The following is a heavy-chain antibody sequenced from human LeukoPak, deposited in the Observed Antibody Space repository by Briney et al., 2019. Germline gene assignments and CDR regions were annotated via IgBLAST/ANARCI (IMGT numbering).Heavy chain of an antibody. V-gene: IGHV4-4*07. Sequence: SETLSLTCTVSGGSISSYYWSWIRQPAGKGLEWIGRIYTSGSTNYNPSLKSRVTMSLDTSKNQFSLKLSSVPAADTAVYYCARDLGYCSSTSCYVWAAFDIWGQGTMVTVSS. CDR2: IYTSGST. CDR1: GGSISSYY. D-gene: IGHD2-2*01. J-gene: IGHJ3*02. CDR3: ARDLGYCSSTSCYVWAAFDI.